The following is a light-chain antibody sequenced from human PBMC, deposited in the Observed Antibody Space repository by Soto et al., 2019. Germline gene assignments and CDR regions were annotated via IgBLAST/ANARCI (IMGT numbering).Light chain of an antibody. CDR1: QSVSSY. Sequence: EIVLTQSPATLSLSPGERATLSCRASQSVSSYLAWYQQKPGQAPRLLIYDASNRATGIPARFSGGGSGTDFTLTISRLGPEDFAVYYCQQRFNWPRFTFGQGTKLEIK. CDR2: DAS. CDR3: QQRFNWPRFT. V-gene: IGKV3-11*01. J-gene: IGKJ2*01.